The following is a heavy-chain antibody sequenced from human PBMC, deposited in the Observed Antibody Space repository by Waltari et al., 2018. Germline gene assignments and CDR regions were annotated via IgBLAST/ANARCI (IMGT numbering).Heavy chain of an antibody. CDR1: GFTFDDYV. CDR3: AKCGGDCSTGFDY. J-gene: IGHJ4*02. D-gene: IGHD2-21*01. CDR2: ISWNSGSI. V-gene: IGHV3-9*03. Sequence: EVQLVESGGGLVQPGRSLRLSCAASGFTFDDYVMHWVRQAPGKGLEWVSGISWNSGSIGYADSVKGRFTISRDNAKNSLYLQMNSLRAEDMALYYCAKCGGDCSTGFDYWGQGTLVTVSS.